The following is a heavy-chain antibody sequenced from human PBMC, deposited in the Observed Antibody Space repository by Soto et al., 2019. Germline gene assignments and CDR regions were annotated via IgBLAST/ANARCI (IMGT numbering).Heavy chain of an antibody. CDR2: IYYSGST. J-gene: IGHJ3*02. V-gene: IGHV4-39*01. CDR3: ARSYSGYDLNAFDI. D-gene: IGHD5-12*01. Sequence: PSETLSLTCTVSGGSISSSSYYWGWIRQPPGKGLEWIGSIYYSGSTYYNPSLKSRVTISVDTSKNQFSLKLSSVTAADTAVYYCARSYSGYDLNAFDIWGQGTMVTVSS. CDR1: GGSISSSSYY.